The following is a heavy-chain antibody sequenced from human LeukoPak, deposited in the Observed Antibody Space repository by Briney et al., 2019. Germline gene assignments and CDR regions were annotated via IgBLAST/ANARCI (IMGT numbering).Heavy chain of an antibody. D-gene: IGHD3-10*01. J-gene: IGHJ4*02. CDR2: IYHSGST. CDR1: GGSISSGGYS. V-gene: IGHV4-30-2*01. Sequence: SETLSLTCAVSGGSISSGGYSWSWIRQPPGKGLEWIGYIYHSGSTYYNPSLKSRVTISVDRSKNQFSLKLSSVTAADTAVYYCARGRTAITMVRGVKSYYLDYWGQGTLVTVSS. CDR3: ARGRTAITMVRGVKSYYLDY.